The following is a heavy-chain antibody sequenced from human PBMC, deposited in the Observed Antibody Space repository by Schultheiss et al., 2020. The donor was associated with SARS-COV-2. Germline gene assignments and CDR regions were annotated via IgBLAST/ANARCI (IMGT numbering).Heavy chain of an antibody. CDR3: ARDRGLDSSSSGGDY. V-gene: IGHV3-23*01. J-gene: IGHJ4*02. CDR1: GFTFSSYA. CDR2: ISGSGGST. Sequence: GGSLRLSCAASGFTFSSYAMSWVRQAPGKGLEWVSAISGSGGSTYYADSVKGRFTISRDNSKNTLYLQMNSLRAEDTAVYYCARDRGLDSSSSGGDYWGQGTLVTVSS. D-gene: IGHD6-6*01.